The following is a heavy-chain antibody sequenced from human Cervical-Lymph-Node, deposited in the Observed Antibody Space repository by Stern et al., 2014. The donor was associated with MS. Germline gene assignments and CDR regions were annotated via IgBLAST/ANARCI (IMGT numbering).Heavy chain of an antibody. J-gene: IGHJ6*02. V-gene: IGHV1-2*02. Sequence: VQLEESGAEVKKPGASVRVSCKASGYTFTSYFIDWVRQAPGQGLEWMGRINAKNGGPGYAQKVRGRLTMTGDTSINTAYMELARLTSDDAAVYFCVVEGYCSGSRCYECYYYGMDVWGQGTTVTVSS. CDR2: INAKNGGP. CDR1: GYTFTSYF. CDR3: VVEGYCSGSRCYECYYYGMDV. D-gene: IGHD2-2*01.